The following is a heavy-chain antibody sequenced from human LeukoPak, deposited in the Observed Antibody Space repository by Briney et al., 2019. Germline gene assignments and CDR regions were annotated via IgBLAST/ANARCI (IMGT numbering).Heavy chain of an antibody. D-gene: IGHD2-2*01. CDR3: ARSYRLQPSYYYGMDV. CDR2: INHTGST. V-gene: IGHV4-34*01. Sequence: PSETLSLTCAVYGGSFSGYYWSWIRQPPGKGLEWIGEINHTGSTNYNPSLKSRVTISVDTSKNQFSLKLSSVTAADTAVYYCARSYRLQPSYYYGMDVWGQGTTVTVSS. J-gene: IGHJ6*02. CDR1: GGSFSGYY.